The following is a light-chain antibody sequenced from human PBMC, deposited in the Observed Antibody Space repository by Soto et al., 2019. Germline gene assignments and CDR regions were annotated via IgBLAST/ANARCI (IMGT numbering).Light chain of an antibody. V-gene: IGLV2-14*01. CDR2: DVS. CDR3: RSFTTSSTLV. J-gene: IGLJ1*01. CDR1: SSDVGSFDS. Sequence: QSVLTQPASVSGSPGQPITISFTGTSSDVGSFDSVAWYQHNPGKAPKLMIYDVSNRPSGVSSRFSGSKSGPTASLSISGPQTEDEANYYCRSFTTSSTLVFGTGTNVTVL.